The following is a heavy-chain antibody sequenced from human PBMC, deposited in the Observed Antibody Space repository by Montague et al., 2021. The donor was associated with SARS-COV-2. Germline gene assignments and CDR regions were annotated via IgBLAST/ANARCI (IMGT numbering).Heavy chain of an antibody. Sequence: SETLSLTCTVSGGSISSSNYYWGWIRQPPGKGLEWIGSIYYSGSTYYNPSLKSRVTISVDTSKNQFSLKLSYVTAADTAVHYCARVGRQQLVRLSGMDVWGQGTTGTVSS. CDR2: IYYSGST. D-gene: IGHD6-13*01. CDR1: GGSISSSNYY. CDR3: ARVGRQQLVRLSGMDV. V-gene: IGHV4-39*07. J-gene: IGHJ6*02.